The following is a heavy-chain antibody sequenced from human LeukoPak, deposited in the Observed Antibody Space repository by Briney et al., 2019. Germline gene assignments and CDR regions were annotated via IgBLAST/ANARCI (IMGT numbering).Heavy chain of an antibody. D-gene: IGHD3-22*01. CDR2: ISAYNGNT. CDR3: ARDLLTYYYDSRGYYDYYFDC. CDR1: GYTFTNYG. V-gene: IGHV1-18*01. J-gene: IGHJ4*02. Sequence: ASVKVSCKASGYTFTNYGITWVRQAPGQGLEWMGRISAYNGNTNYAQKLQGRVTMTTDTSTSTAYMELRSLRSDDTAVYYCARDLLTYYYDSRGYYDYYFDCWGQGSLVTVSS.